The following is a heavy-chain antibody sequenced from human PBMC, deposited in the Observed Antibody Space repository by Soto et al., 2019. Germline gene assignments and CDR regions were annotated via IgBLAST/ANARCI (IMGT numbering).Heavy chain of an antibody. CDR2: IIPIFGTA. J-gene: IGHJ5*02. D-gene: IGHD6-19*01. CDR3: ARDRSYSSGWYRFDP. CDR1: GGTFSSYA. V-gene: IGHV1-69*12. Sequence: QVQLVQSGAEVKKPGSSVKVSCKASGGTFSSYAISWVRQAPGQGLEWMGGIIPIFGTANYAQKFQGRVTITADESTSTAHTELSSLRPEDTAVYYCARDRSYSSGWYRFDPWGQGTLVTVSS.